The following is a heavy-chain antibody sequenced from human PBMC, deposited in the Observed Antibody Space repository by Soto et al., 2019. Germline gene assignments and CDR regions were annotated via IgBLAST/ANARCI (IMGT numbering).Heavy chain of an antibody. Sequence: GASVKVSCKASGGTFSSYAISWVRQAPGQGLEWMGGIIPIFGTANYAQKFQGRVTITADESTSTAYMELSSLRSEDTAVYYCARSASLPWGFDYWGQGTLVTVSS. J-gene: IGHJ4*02. CDR1: GGTFSSYA. V-gene: IGHV1-69*13. CDR2: IIPIFGTA. D-gene: IGHD7-27*01. CDR3: ARSASLPWGFDY.